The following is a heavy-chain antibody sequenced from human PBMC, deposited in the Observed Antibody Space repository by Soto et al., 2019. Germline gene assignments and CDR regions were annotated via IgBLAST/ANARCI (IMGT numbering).Heavy chain of an antibody. D-gene: IGHD2-2*01. CDR2: IYHSGST. CDR1: GGSISSSNW. CDR3: ARXLRGSYALQYYYYGMDV. V-gene: IGHV4-4*02. Sequence: KPSETLSLTCAVSGGSISSSNWWSWVRQPPGKGLEWIGEIYHSGSTNYNPSLKSRVTISVDKSRNQFSLKLSSVTAADTAVYYCARXLRGSYALQYYYYGMDVWGRGTTVTVSS. J-gene: IGHJ6*02.